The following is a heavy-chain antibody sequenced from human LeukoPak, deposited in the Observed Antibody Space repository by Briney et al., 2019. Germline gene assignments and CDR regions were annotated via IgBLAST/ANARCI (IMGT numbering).Heavy chain of an antibody. CDR2: ITTGSVV. V-gene: IGHV3-69-1*01. CDR1: GYTFTGYY. J-gene: IGHJ6*03. D-gene: IGHD3-16*01. Sequence: ASVKVSCKASGYTFTGYYMHWVRQAPGKGLEWISYITTGSVVYYADSVKGRLTISRDNAQNSLFLQMSSLRAEDTALYYCARVRGAGLSYYYMDVWGKGATVTVSS. CDR3: ARVRGAGLSYYYMDV.